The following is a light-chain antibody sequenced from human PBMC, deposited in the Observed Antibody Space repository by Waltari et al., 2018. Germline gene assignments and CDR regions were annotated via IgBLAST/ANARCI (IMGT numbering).Light chain of an antibody. CDR3: QQYDNWLGT. V-gene: IGKV3-15*01. J-gene: IGKJ1*01. CDR2: GAS. Sequence: EIVMTQSPVTLSVFPGERATLSCRASQSIRSNLAWYQHKPGQAPRLLIYGASTRATGIPARFSGSGSGTEFTFTISSLQSEDFAVYFCQQYDNWLGTFGQGTKVEIK. CDR1: QSIRSN.